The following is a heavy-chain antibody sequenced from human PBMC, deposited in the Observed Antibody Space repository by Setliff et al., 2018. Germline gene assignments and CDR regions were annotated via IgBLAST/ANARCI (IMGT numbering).Heavy chain of an antibody. CDR1: GGSISSSGYY. CDR2: IYYSGST. D-gene: IGHD3-3*01. Sequence: SETLSLTCSVSGGSISSSGYYWGWIRQPPGKGLEWIGIIYYSGSTYYNPSLMSRVTISVDTSKNQFSLNLSSVTAADTAIYYCVRMSGFLYMDVWGKGTTVTVSS. CDR3: VRMSGFLYMDV. V-gene: IGHV4-39*01. J-gene: IGHJ6*03.